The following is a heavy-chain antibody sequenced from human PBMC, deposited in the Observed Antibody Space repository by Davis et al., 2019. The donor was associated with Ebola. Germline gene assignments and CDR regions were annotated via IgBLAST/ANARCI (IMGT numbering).Heavy chain of an antibody. CDR3: VRDPALVVTGGGWFFGL. CDR2: ISSSSNYI. Sequence: GESLKISCAASVFTFSSNSMNWVRQAPGKGLAWVSFISSSSNYIYYADSVKGRFTVSRDNAKNSLYLQMNSLRAEDTAVYYCVRDPALVVTGGGWFFGLWGRGTLDTVSS. CDR1: VFTFSSNS. D-gene: IGHD2-21*02. V-gene: IGHV3-21*01. J-gene: IGHJ2*01.